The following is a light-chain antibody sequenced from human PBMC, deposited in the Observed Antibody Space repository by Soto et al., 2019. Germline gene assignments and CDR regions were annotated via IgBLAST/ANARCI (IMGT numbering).Light chain of an antibody. Sequence: DIQMTQSPSSLSASVGDRVTITCRASESIARHLNWYQQKPGKAPKLLIYAASSLQNGVPSRYRGGGSGTDFTITISNLQPEYFATYACQQTYNTLSITFGQGTRLEIK. CDR2: AAS. CDR3: QQTYNTLSIT. J-gene: IGKJ5*01. CDR1: ESIARH. V-gene: IGKV1-39*01.